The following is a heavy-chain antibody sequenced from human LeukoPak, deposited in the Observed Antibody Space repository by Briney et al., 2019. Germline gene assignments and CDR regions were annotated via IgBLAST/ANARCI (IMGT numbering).Heavy chain of an antibody. CDR1: GGSINSYY. V-gene: IGHV4-59*01. CDR2: IYYSGST. J-gene: IGHJ4*02. D-gene: IGHD3-16*02. Sequence: SETLSLTCTVSGGSINSYYWSWIRQPPGKGLEWIGYIYYSGSTNYNPSLKSRVTISVDTSKNQLSLKLSSVTAADTAVYYCARSLATKPDYFDYWGQGTLVTVSS. CDR3: ARSLATKPDYFDY.